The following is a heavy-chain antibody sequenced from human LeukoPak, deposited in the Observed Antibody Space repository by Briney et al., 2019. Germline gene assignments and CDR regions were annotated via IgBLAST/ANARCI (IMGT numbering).Heavy chain of an antibody. J-gene: IGHJ3*02. CDR3: ARDCGGSTSCYDDAFDI. CDR1: GGTFSSYA. CDR2: IIPIFGTA. V-gene: IGHV1-69*13. D-gene: IGHD2-2*01. Sequence: ASVKVSCKASGGTFSSYAISWVRQAPGQGLEWMGGIIPIFGTANYAQKFQGRVTITADESTSTAYMELSSLRSENTAVYYCARDCGGSTSCYDDAFDIWGQGTMVTVSS.